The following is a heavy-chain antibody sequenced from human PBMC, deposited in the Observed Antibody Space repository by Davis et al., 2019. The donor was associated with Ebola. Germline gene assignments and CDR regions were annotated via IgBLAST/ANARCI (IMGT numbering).Heavy chain of an antibody. CDR1: GFTFSSYW. Sequence: GESLKISCAASGFTFSSYWMHWVRQAPGKGLVWVSRINSDGSSTSYADSVKGRFTISRDNAKNTLYLQMNSLRAEDTAVYYCARVRWIQLWFFDYWGQGTLVTVSS. CDR2: INSDGSST. V-gene: IGHV3-74*01. J-gene: IGHJ4*02. D-gene: IGHD5-18*01. CDR3: ARVRWIQLWFFDY.